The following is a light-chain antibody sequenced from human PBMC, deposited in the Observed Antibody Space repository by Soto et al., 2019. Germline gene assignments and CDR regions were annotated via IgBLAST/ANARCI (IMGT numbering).Light chain of an antibody. CDR2: KDS. Sequence: SYELTQPPSVSVSPGQTARITCSGDALPKQYAYWYQQEPGQAPVLVIYKDSERPSGIPERFSGSSSGTTVTLTISGVQAEDEADYYCQSADSSGTSRVFGTGTKLTVL. V-gene: IGLV3-25*03. CDR1: ALPKQY. CDR3: QSADSSGTSRV. J-gene: IGLJ1*01.